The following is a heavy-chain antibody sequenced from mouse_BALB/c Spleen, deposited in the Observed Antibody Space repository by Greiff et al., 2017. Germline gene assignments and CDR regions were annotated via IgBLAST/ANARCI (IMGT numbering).Heavy chain of an antibody. CDR2: ISSGSSTI. J-gene: IGHJ4*01. CDR3: ARSDGYYLSCYAMDY. CDR1: GFTFSSFG. D-gene: IGHD2-3*01. Sequence: EVQLQESGGGLVQPGGSRKLSCAASGFTFSSFGMHWVRQAPEKGLEWVAYISSGSSTIYYADTVKGRFTISRDNPNNTLFLQMTSLRSEDTAMYYGARSDGYYLSCYAMDYWGQGTSVTVSS. V-gene: IGHV5-17*02.